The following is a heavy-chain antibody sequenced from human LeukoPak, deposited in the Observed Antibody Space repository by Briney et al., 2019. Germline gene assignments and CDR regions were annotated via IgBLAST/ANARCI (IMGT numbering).Heavy chain of an antibody. D-gene: IGHD5-24*01. CDR3: TRGGRDGFDI. V-gene: IGHV3-13*01. CDR1: GFTFSTYD. CDR2: IGTAGDT. J-gene: IGHJ3*02. Sequence: GGSLRLSCAASGFTFSTYDMHWVRLTAGKGLEWVSGIGTAGDTYYSGSVKGRFIISRENAKSSSYPQMNSLRVGDTALYYCTRGGRDGFDIWGRGTLVTVSS.